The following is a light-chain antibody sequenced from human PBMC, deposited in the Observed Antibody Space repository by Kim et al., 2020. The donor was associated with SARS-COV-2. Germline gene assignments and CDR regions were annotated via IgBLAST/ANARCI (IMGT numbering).Light chain of an antibody. CDR3: QQSYKTPPYT. V-gene: IGKV1-39*01. CDR2: AAS. J-gene: IGKJ2*01. CDR1: PGLDGY. Sequence: AAVGDRVTITCRTSPGLDGYLNWYQHRPGKAPKLLIFAASSLQSGVPSRFSGSGSGTSYTLTIDSLQPEDSATYYCQQSYKTPPYTFGPGTKLEIK.